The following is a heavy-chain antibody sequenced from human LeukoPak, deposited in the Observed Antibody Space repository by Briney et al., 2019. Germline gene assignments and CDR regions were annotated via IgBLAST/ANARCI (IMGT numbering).Heavy chain of an antibody. CDR1: GFTVSSNY. CDR3: ARNPDLRFLEWPTRGAFDI. D-gene: IGHD3-3*01. Sequence: GGSLRLSCAASGFTVSSNYMSWVRQAPRKGLEWVSVIYSGGSTYYADSVKGRFTISRDNSKNTLYLQMNSLRAEDTAVYYCARNPDLRFLEWPTRGAFDIWGQGTMVTVSS. J-gene: IGHJ3*02. CDR2: IYSGGST. V-gene: IGHV3-53*01.